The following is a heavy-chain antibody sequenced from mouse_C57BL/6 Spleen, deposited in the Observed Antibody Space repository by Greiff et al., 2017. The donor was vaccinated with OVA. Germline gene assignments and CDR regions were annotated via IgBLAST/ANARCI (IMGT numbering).Heavy chain of an antibody. CDR1: GFSFNTYA. V-gene: IGHV10-1*01. D-gene: IGHD1-3*01. Sequence: DVQLVESGGGLVQPKGSLKLSCAASGFSFNTYAMNWVRQAPGKGLEWVARIRSKSNNYATYYADSVKDRFTISRDDSESMLYLQMNNLKTEDTAMYYCVRGGKSGAMDYWGQGTSVTVSS. CDR3: VRGGKSGAMDY. CDR2: IRSKSNNYAT. J-gene: IGHJ4*01.